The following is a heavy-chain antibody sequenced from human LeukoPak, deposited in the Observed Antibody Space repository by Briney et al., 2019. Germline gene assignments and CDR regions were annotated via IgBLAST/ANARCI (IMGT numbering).Heavy chain of an antibody. D-gene: IGHD5/OR15-5a*01. J-gene: IGHJ3*02. CDR2: INPNSGGT. CDR3: ARVSVYDAFDI. V-gene: IGHV1-2*02. CDR1: GYTFTGYY. Sequence: ASVTVSCKASGYTFTGYYMHWVRQAPGQGLEWMGWINPNSGGTNYAQKFQGRVTMTRDTSISTAYMELSRLRADDTAVYYCARVSVYDAFDIWGQGAMVTVSS.